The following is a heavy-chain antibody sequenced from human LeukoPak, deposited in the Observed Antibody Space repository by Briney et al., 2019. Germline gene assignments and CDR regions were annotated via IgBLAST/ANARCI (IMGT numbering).Heavy chain of an antibody. D-gene: IGHD4-17*01. CDR2: IYTSGST. CDR3: ARSGDYVDAFDF. Sequence: SETLSLTCTVSGGSISSYYWSWIRQPAGKGLERIGRIYTSGSTNYNPSLKSRVTMSVDTSKNQFSLKLSSVTAADTAVYYCARSGDYVDAFDFWGQGTMVTVSS. V-gene: IGHV4-4*07. CDR1: GGSISSYY. J-gene: IGHJ3*01.